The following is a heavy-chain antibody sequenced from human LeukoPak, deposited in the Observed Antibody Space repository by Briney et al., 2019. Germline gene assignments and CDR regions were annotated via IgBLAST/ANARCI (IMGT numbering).Heavy chain of an antibody. V-gene: IGHV4-4*02. J-gene: IGHJ4*02. CDR3: ASRPPQIAVAGTLDY. D-gene: IGHD6-19*01. CDR2: IYLSGST. Sequence: SETLSLTCAVSGGSFSSSNWWSWVRPPPGKGLEWIGEIYLSGSTNYNPSLKSRVTITVDKSKNQFSLKLSSVTAADTAVYYCASRPPQIAVAGTLDYGGQGTLVTVSS. CDR1: GGSFSSSNW.